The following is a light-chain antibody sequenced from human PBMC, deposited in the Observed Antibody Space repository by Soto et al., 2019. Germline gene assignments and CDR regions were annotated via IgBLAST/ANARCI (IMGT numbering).Light chain of an antibody. J-gene: IGKJ5*01. Sequence: EIVLTQSPATLSLSPGERATLSCRASQSVSSYLAWYQQKPGQAPRLLISGASKRATGIPDRINGGGSGSDFILTINTLESGDSAVYFCQQGGNWPVTFGQGTRVEIK. CDR2: GAS. CDR3: QQGGNWPVT. CDR1: QSVSSY. V-gene: IGKV3-11*01.